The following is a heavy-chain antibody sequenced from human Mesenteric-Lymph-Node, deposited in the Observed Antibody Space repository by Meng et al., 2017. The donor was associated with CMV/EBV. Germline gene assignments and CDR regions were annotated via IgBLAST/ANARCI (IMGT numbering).Heavy chain of an antibody. J-gene: IGHJ5*02. CDR3: TRAFRDDGTRRTNWFDP. V-gene: IGHV1-8*01. CDR1: GYTFTSYD. Sequence: ASVKVSCKASGYTFTSYDINWVRQAAGQGLEWMGWMNPNSGNTSYAQKFQARVTMTRNTSITTAYMELSSLRSDDTAVYYCTRAFRDDGTRRTNWFDPWGQGTLVTVSS. CDR2: MNPNSGNT. D-gene: IGHD5-24*01.